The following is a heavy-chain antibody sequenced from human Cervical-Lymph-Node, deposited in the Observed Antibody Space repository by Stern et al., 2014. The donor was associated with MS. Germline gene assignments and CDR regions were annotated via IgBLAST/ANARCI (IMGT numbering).Heavy chain of an antibody. J-gene: IGHJ3*02. Sequence: VQLVESGAEVKKPGASVKVSCKASGYTFTDYYMHWVRQAPGQGLEWMGWINPNSGATNYAQKFQGRVTMTRDTAIRTAYMELSRLRSDDTAVYHCARGFIRAYYYDTSGYYDAFDIWGQGTMVTVSS. V-gene: IGHV1-2*02. D-gene: IGHD3-22*01. CDR2: INPNSGAT. CDR1: GYTFTDYY. CDR3: ARGFIRAYYYDTSGYYDAFDI.